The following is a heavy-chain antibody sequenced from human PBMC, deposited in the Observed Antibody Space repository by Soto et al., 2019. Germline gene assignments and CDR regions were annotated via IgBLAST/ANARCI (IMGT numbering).Heavy chain of an antibody. V-gene: IGHV1-3*01. J-gene: IGHJ6*02. CDR1: GYTFSNFA. CDR3: ARAVARGVKTIYYYYGMDV. Sequence: QVQLVQFGAEVKKPGASVKVSCKASGYTFSNFAMHWVRQAPGQRLEWMGWINPGNGNTKYSQTFQGRVTITRDTSASTAYMELSSLRSEDTAVYYCARAVARGVKTIYYYYGMDVWGQGTTVTVSS. D-gene: IGHD3-10*01. CDR2: INPGNGNT.